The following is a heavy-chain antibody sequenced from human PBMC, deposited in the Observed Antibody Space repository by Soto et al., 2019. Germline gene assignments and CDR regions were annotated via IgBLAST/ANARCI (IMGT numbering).Heavy chain of an antibody. Sequence: PSETLSLTCTVSGGSISSYYWSWIRQPPGKGLEWIGYIYYSGSTNYNPSLKSRVTISVDTSKNQFSLKSEDTAVYYCARSPYSSGYYYAIDYWGQGTQVTVSS. CDR3: ARSPYSSGYYYAIDY. CDR2: IYYSGST. V-gene: IGHV4-59*01. CDR1: GGSISSYY. D-gene: IGHD3-22*01. J-gene: IGHJ4*02.